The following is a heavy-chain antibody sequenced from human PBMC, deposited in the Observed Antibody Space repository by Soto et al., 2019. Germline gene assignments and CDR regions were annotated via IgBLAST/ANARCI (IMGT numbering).Heavy chain of an antibody. CDR1: GYTFTSYG. Sequence: ASVKVSCKASGYTFTSYGISWVRQAPGQGLEWMGWISAYNGNTNYAQKLQGRVTMTTDTSTSTAYMELRSLRSDDTAVYYCARLIQLYDYGDFYDQYYFDYWGQGTLVTVSS. D-gene: IGHD4-17*01. J-gene: IGHJ4*02. V-gene: IGHV1-18*01. CDR2: ISAYNGNT. CDR3: ARLIQLYDYGDFYDQYYFDY.